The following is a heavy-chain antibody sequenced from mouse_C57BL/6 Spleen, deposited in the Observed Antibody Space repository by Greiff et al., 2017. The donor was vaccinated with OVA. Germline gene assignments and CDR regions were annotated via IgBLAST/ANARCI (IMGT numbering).Heavy chain of an antibody. CDR2: IDPETGGT. V-gene: IGHV1-15*01. J-gene: IGHJ2*01. CDR1: GYTFTDYE. CDR3: TDGYGNYPYFDY. D-gene: IGHD2-1*01. Sequence: VQLQQSGAELVRPGASVTLSCKASGYTFTDYEMHWVKQTPVHGLEWIGAIDPETGGTAYNQKFKGKAILTADKSSSTAYMELRSLTSEDSAVYYCTDGYGNYPYFDYWGQGTTLTVSS.